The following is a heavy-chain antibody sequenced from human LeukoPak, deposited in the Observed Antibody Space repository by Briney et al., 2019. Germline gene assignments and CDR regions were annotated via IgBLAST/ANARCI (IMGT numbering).Heavy chain of an antibody. D-gene: IGHD5-24*01. J-gene: IGHJ4*02. V-gene: IGHV3-30-3*01. Sequence: PGGSLRLSCAASGFTFRSYAMHWVRQAPAKGLEWVAVISYDGSNKYYADSVKGRFTISRDNAKNSLYLQMNSLRAEDTAIYYCTRVGYIDEGIDYWGQGTLVTVSS. CDR3: TRVGYIDEGIDY. CDR1: GFTFRSYA. CDR2: ISYDGSNK.